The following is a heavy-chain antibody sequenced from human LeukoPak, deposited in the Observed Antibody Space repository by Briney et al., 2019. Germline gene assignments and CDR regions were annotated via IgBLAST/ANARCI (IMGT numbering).Heavy chain of an antibody. V-gene: IGHV3-48*02. CDR1: GFTFSSYS. CDR2: ISTGSSTI. Sequence: GGSLRLSCAASGFTFSSYSMNWVRQAPGKGLEWVSYISTGSSTIYYADSVKGRFTISRDNAMNSLYLQMNSLRDEDTAVYYCARDVERTGGTYYYGSGSPRGWGQGTLVTVSS. CDR3: ARDVERTGGTYYYGSGSPRG. J-gene: IGHJ4*02. D-gene: IGHD3-10*01.